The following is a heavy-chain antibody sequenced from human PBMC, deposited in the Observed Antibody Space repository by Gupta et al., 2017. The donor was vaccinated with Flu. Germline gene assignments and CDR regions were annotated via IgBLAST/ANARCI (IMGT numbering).Heavy chain of an antibody. V-gene: IGHV3-23*01. CDR2: ISGSGGST. J-gene: IGHJ4*02. CDR1: GFTFRSHA. CDR3: AKDPGIAAASLYYFDY. D-gene: IGHD6-13*01. Sequence: EVQLLASGGGLVQPGGSLRVSCPASGFTFRSHAMSWVRQAPGKGLEWVSAISGSGGSTYYADSVKGRFTISRDNSKNTLYLQMNSLRAEDTAVYYCAKDPGIAAASLYYFDYWGQGTLVTVSS.